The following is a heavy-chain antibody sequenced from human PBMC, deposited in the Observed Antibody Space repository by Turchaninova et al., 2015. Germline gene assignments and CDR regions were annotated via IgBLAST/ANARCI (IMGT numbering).Heavy chain of an antibody. CDR1: GGSFSGYY. V-gene: IGHV4-34*01. CDR2: INHSGST. J-gene: IGHJ4*02. Sequence: QVQLQQWGAGLLKPSETLSLTGAVYGGSFSGYYWRWLPQPPGKGLEWIGEINHSGSTNYNPSLKSRVTISVDTSKNQFSLKLSSVTAADTAVYYCARASYGDHGGYFDYWGQGTLVTVSS. CDR3: ARASYGDHGGYFDY. D-gene: IGHD4-17*01.